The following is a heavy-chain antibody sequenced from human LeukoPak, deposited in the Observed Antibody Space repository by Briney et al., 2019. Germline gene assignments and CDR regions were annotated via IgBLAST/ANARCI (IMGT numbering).Heavy chain of an antibody. CDR1: GFTFDDYG. D-gene: IGHD3-10*01. V-gene: IGHV3-20*04. Sequence: GGSLRLSCAASGFTFDDYGMSWVRQAPGKGLEWVSGINWNGDSTGYADSVKGRFTISRDNAKNSLYLQMNSLRAEDTALYYCAGGGARSGSYFVPLDYWGQGTLVIVSS. J-gene: IGHJ4*02. CDR3: AGGGARSGSYFVPLDY. CDR2: INWNGDST.